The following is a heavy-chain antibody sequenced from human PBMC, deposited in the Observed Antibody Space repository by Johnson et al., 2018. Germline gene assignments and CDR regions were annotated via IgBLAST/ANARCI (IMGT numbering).Heavy chain of an antibody. Sequence: QVQLQESGPGLVKPSETLSLTCTVSCGLINSYYWSWMRQPPGKGLAWIGHVYFNGNTNSNPSLKSLVTMSADIPKKQLSLTLASLTPADTAVYFCSSHNTRGYFDHWGQGALVAVSS. CDR2: VYFNGNT. J-gene: IGHJ4*02. CDR1: CGLINSYY. V-gene: IGHV4-59*12. D-gene: IGHD1-1*01. CDR3: SSHNTRGYFDH.